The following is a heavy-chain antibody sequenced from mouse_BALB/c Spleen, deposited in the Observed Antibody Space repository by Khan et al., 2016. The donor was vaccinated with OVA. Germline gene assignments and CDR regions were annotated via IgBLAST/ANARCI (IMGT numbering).Heavy chain of an antibody. Sequence: QVQLKESGAELVKPGASVKLSCKASGYTFSSYYMYWVKERPGQGLEWFGEINPSNGGSNFNEKFKTKATLTVDKSSRTAYMQLGSLTSEDSAVYDCIRSGEGSFDDWGQGTLVTVAA. D-gene: IGHD3-2*02. CDR1: GYTFSSYY. V-gene: IGHV1S81*02. CDR3: IRSGEGSFDD. CDR2: INPSNGGS. J-gene: IGHJ3*01.